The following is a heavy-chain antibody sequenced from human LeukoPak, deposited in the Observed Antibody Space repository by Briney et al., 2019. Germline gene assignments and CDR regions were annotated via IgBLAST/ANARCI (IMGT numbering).Heavy chain of an antibody. J-gene: IGHJ5*02. V-gene: IGHV3-49*03. Sequence: GGSLRLSCRTSRFTFADYALSWFRQAPGKGLEWVGFIRSKAYGGTTECAASVKDRFTILRDDSTSIVYLQIKSLKIEDTAVYYCGRAPRPVAWNWFDPWGQETLVTVSS. CDR3: GRAPRPVAWNWFDP. CDR1: RFTFADYA. CDR2: IRSKAYGGTT. D-gene: IGHD2-15*01.